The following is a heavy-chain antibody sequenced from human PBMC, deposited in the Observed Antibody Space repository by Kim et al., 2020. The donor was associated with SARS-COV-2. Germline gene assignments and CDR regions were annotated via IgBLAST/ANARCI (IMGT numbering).Heavy chain of an antibody. J-gene: IGHJ3*02. CDR1: GFTFSSYG. V-gene: IGHV3-30*03. D-gene: IGHD7-27*01. CDR3: AIWAPRAFDI. Sequence: GGSLRLSCAASGFTFSSYGMHWVRQAPGKGLEWVAVISYDGSNKYYADSVKGRFTISRDNSKNTLYLQMNSLRAEDTAVYYCAIWAPRAFDIWGQGTMVTVSS. CDR2: ISYDGSNK.